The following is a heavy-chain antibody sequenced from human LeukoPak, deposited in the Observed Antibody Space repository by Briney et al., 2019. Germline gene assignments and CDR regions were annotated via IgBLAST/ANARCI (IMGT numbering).Heavy chain of an antibody. CDR1: GFTVSSNY. CDR3: ASGRRGITAAGLDY. D-gene: IGHD6-13*01. Sequence: GGSLRLSCAASGFTVSSNYMSWVRQAPGKGLEWVSLIYSGGSTYYADSVKGRFTISGDNSKNTLYLQMNSLRAEDTAVYYCASGRRGITAAGLDYWGQGTLVTVSS. V-gene: IGHV3-66*01. J-gene: IGHJ4*02. CDR2: IYSGGST.